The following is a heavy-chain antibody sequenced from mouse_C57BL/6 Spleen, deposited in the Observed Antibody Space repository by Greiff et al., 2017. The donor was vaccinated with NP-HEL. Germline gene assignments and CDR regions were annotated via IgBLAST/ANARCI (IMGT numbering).Heavy chain of an antibody. D-gene: IGHD2-3*01. CDR2: ISSGSSTI. V-gene: IGHV5-17*01. CDR1: GFTFSDYG. J-gene: IGHJ3*01. CDR3: ARSGGGYYDWFAY. Sequence: EVKLMESGGGLVKPGGSLKLSCAASGFTFSDYGMHWVRQAPEKGLEWVAYISSGSSTIYYADTVKGRFTISRDNAKNTLFLQMTSLRSEDTAMYYCARSGGGYYDWFAYWGQGTLVTGSA.